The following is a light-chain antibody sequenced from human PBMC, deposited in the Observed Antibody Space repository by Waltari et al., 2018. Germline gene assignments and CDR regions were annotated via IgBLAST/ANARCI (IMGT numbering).Light chain of an antibody. CDR3: HSRDASGVAGS. V-gene: IGLV3-19*01. CDR1: SLRSYY. Sequence: SSELTQDPAVSVAMGQTVRITCQGDSLRSYYASWSQQRPGQAPILVMYEKKNRPPGVPDRFAGSSSHNTASLTITGAQAEDEASYYCHSRDASGVAGSFGGGTKLTVL. CDR2: EKK. J-gene: IGLJ2*01.